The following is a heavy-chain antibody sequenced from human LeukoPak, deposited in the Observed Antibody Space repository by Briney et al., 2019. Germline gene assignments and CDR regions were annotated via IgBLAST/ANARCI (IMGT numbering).Heavy chain of an antibody. CDR1: GYSISSGYY. V-gene: IGHV4-38-2*01. Sequence: SETLSLTCGVSGYSISSGYYWGWIRQSPGKGLEWIGSIFHSGKTYYNLSLKSRVTISVDTSKNQFSLKLSSVTAADTAVYYCARGDIPDFWGQGTQVTVSS. CDR2: IFHSGKT. D-gene: IGHD2-21*01. CDR3: ARGDIPDF. J-gene: IGHJ1*01.